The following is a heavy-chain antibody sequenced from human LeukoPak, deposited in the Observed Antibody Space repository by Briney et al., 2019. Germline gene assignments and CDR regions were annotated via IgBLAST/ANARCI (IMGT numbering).Heavy chain of an antibody. D-gene: IGHD2-2*01. Sequence: GGSLRLSCAASGFTFSSYAMHWVRQAPGKGLEWVAVISYDGSNKYYADSVKGRFTISRVNSKNTLYLQMNSLRAEDTAVYYCARGPWPAASPNFDYWGQGTLVTVSS. J-gene: IGHJ4*02. CDR1: GFTFSSYA. CDR2: ISYDGSNK. CDR3: ARGPWPAASPNFDY. V-gene: IGHV3-30-3*01.